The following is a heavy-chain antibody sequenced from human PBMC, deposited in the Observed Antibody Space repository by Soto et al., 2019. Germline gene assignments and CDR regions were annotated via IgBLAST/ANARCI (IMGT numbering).Heavy chain of an antibody. CDR2: IKTDASEK. J-gene: IGHJ4*01. Sequence: EEQLVASGGGLVEPGGSLRLSCAASGFTLRSYWMSWVRQAPGQGLEWLATIKTDASEKKNVDSVKGRFTVFRDNANNTLYLKMDSLRAEDTAVDYCARDSGYGSGNSVTHYLDCWGRGTLVTVSS. CDR1: GFTLRSYW. V-gene: IGHV3-7*01. D-gene: IGHD3-10*01. CDR3: ARDSGYGSGNSVTHYLDC.